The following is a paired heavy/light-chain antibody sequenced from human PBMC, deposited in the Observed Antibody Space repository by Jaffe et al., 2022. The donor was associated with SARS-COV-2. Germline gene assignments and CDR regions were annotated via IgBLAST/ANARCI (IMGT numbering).Light chain of an antibody. CDR3: GTWDNSLSVVV. V-gene: IGLV1-51*01. Sequence: QSVLTQPPSVSAAPGQKVTISCSGGSSNIGNNYVSWYQQLPGTAPKLLIYDNNKRPSGIPDRFSGSKSGTSATLGITGLQTGDEADYYCGTWDNSLSVVVFGGGTKLTVL. CDR2: DNN. CDR1: SSNIGNNY. J-gene: IGLJ2*01.
Heavy chain of an antibody. J-gene: IGHJ5*02. Sequence: EVQLVESGGGLVQPGGSLRLSCAASGFTFSSHWIHWVRQAPGKGLVWVSSINGDASHAGYADSVRGRFTISRDNAKNTLYLQMNSLSAEDTAVYYCVREQVERPAWWFDPWGQGTLVTVSS. D-gene: IGHD1-1*01. CDR2: INGDASHA. V-gene: IGHV3-74*01. CDR3: VREQVERPAWWFDP. CDR1: GFTFSSHW.